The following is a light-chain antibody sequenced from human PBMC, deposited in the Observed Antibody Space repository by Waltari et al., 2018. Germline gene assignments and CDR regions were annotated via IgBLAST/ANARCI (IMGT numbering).Light chain of an antibody. J-gene: IGKJ2*01. CDR1: QSVSRSR. CDR2: GAS. Sequence: EAVLTQSPGTLALSPGERATLSCRASQSVSRSRIAWYLHKPGQAPRLLIYGASGRATGIPDRFSGSGSGTDFTLTISRVEPEDFAVYYYQQFGSSVMYTFGQGTKLEIE. CDR3: QQFGSSVMYT. V-gene: IGKV3-20*01.